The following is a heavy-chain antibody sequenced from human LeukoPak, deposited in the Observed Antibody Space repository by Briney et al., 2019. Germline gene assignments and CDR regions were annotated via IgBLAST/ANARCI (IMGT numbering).Heavy chain of an antibody. J-gene: IGHJ5*02. CDR3: AREIMVRENWFDP. CDR1: GFTFSSYG. V-gene: IGHV3-33*01. CDR2: IWYDGSNK. D-gene: IGHD3-10*01. Sequence: GRSLRLSCAASGFTFSSYGMHWVRQAPGKGLEWVAVIWYDGSNKYYADSVKGRFTISRDNSKNTLYLQMNSLRAEDTAVYSCAREIMVRENWFDPWGQGTLVTVSS.